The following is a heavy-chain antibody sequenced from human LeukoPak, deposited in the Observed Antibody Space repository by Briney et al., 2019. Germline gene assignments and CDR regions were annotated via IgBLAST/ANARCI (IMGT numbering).Heavy chain of an antibody. J-gene: IGHJ4*02. Sequence: GGSLRLSCVASGFTLSSHWMHWLRLAPGKGLVWVSRISPDGGSTGYADSVKGLFTISRDNARNTLYLQMASLRAEDTAVYFCARGNYGNWFEYWVKGALVTVSS. V-gene: IGHV3-74*01. CDR3: ARGNYGNWFEY. CDR2: ISPDGGST. CDR1: GFTLSSHW. D-gene: IGHD4-11*01.